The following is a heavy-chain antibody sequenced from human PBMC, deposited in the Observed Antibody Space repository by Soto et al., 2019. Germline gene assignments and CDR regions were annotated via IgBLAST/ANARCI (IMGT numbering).Heavy chain of an antibody. Sequence: GGSLRLSCAASGFTFSSYSMNWVRQAPGKGLEWVSSISSSSSYIYYADSVKGRFTISRDNAKNSLYLQMNSLRAEDTAVYYCARTGVFGVVILYYFDYWGQGTPVTVYS. CDR3: ARTGVFGVVILYYFDY. CDR1: GFTFSSYS. J-gene: IGHJ4*02. V-gene: IGHV3-21*01. D-gene: IGHD3-3*01. CDR2: ISSSSSYI.